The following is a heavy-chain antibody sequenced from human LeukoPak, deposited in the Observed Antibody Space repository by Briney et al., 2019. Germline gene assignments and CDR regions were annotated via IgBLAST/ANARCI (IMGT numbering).Heavy chain of an antibody. CDR3: ARDSGSGSYFPDY. CDR2: IIPNSGGT. V-gene: IGHV1-2*02. D-gene: IGHD3-10*01. Sequence: ASVKVPCKASGYTFTAYYMHWLRQAPGQGLEWMGWIIPNSGGTNYAQRFQGRVTMTRDTSISTAYMELSRLRSDDTTVYYCARDSGSGSYFPDYWGQGTLVTVSS. J-gene: IGHJ4*02. CDR1: GYTFTAYY.